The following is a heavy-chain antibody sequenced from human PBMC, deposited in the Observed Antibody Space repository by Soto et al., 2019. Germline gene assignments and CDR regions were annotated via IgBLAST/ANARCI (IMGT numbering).Heavy chain of an antibody. CDR3: ARHAYGSGSYPDY. V-gene: IGHV4-59*08. J-gene: IGHJ4*02. CDR2: IYYSGST. Sequence: SETLSLTCTVSGGSISSYYWSWIRQPPGKGLEWIGYIYYSGSTNYNPSLKSRVTISVDTSKNQFSLKLSSVTAADTAVYYCARHAYGSGSYPDYWGQGTLVTV. CDR1: GGSISSYY. D-gene: IGHD3-10*01.